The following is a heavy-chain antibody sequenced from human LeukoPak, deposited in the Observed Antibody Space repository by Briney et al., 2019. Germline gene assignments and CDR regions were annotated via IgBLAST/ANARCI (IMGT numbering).Heavy chain of an antibody. D-gene: IGHD6-19*01. J-gene: IGHJ5*02. V-gene: IGHV3-11*06. CDR1: GFTFSDFY. CDR2: ISGFTGST. Sequence: GGSLRLSCVASGFTFSDFYMTWFRQTTGKGLEWVSEISGFTGSTNYADSVRGRFTISRDNSKNSLYLQMTRLRPEDTAVYFCARKCVVAVPGRIVNWFDPWGQGTLVTVPS. CDR3: ARKCVVAVPGRIVNWFDP.